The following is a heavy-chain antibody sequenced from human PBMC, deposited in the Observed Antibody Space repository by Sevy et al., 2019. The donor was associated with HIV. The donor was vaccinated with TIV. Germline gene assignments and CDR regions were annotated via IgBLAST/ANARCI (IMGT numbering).Heavy chain of an antibody. CDR3: ARDVGEGGDYYGMDV. D-gene: IGHD3-3*01. V-gene: IGHV3-7*01. CDR1: GFTFISYW. CDR2: IKQDGSEK. Sequence: GGSLRLSVAPSGFTFISYWMSWVRQAPGRGREGVANIKQDGSEKYYVDSVKGRFTISRDNAKNSLYLQMNSLRAEDTAVYYCARDVGEGGDYYGMDVWGQGTTVTVSS. J-gene: IGHJ6*02.